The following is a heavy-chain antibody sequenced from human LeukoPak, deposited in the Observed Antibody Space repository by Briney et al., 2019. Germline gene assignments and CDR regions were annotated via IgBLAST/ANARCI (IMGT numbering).Heavy chain of an antibody. CDR1: GGTLSSYA. V-gene: IGHV1-69*06. D-gene: IGHD6-13*01. Sequence: GASVKVSCKASGGTLSSYAISWVRQAPGQGLEWMGGIIPIFGTANYAQKFQGRATITADKSTSTAYMELSSLRSEDTAVYYCAREFVGSSWAFDYWGQGTLVTVSS. CDR2: IIPIFGTA. J-gene: IGHJ4*02. CDR3: AREFVGSSWAFDY.